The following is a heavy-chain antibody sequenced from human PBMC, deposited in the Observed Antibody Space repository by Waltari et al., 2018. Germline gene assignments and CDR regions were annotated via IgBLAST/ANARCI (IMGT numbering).Heavy chain of an antibody. CDR2: IIPIFGTA. V-gene: IGHV1-69*13. CDR1: GVTFSSYA. CDR3: ARALSYDSSGYYYYNWFDP. Sequence: QVQLVQSGAEVKKPGSSVKVSCKASGVTFSSYAISWVRQAPGQGLEWMGRIIPIFGTANYAQKFQGRVTITADKSTSTAYMELSSLRSEDTAVYYCARALSYDSSGYYYYNWFDPWGQGTLVTVSS. J-gene: IGHJ5*02. D-gene: IGHD3-22*01.